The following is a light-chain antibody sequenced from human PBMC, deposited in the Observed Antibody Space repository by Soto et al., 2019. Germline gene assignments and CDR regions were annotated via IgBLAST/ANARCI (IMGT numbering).Light chain of an antibody. Sequence: DIQMTQSPSTLSASVGDRVTITCRASQSISSWLAGYQQKPGKAPKLLIYDASSLESGVPTRLSGSGSGTEFTVTISRLQPDDFATYYCQQYNSYSWTFGQGTKVEIK. V-gene: IGKV1-5*01. J-gene: IGKJ1*01. CDR2: DAS. CDR3: QQYNSYSWT. CDR1: QSISSW.